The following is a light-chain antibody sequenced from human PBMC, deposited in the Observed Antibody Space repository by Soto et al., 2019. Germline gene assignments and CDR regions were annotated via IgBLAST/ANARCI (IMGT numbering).Light chain of an antibody. CDR2: GAS. Sequence: EIVLTQSPGTLSLSPGERATLSCRASQSVSSSYLAWYQQKPGQAPRLLIYGASSRATGIPDRFSGSGSGTDFTLTISSPQSEDFALYYCQQHNNWPYTFGQGTRLEIK. J-gene: IGKJ5*01. CDR1: QSVSSSY. V-gene: IGKV3D-20*02. CDR3: QQHNNWPYT.